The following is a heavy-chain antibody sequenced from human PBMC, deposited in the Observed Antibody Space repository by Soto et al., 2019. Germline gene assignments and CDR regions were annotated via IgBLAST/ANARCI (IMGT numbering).Heavy chain of an antibody. J-gene: IGHJ5*02. V-gene: IGHV3-23*01. D-gene: IGHD3-3*01. Sequence: GGSLRLSCAASGFTFSSYAMSWVRQAPGKGLEWVSAISGSGGSTYYADSVKGRFTISRDNSKNTLYLQMNSLRAEDTAVYYCAKDLRYDFWSGYPERGDWFDPWGQGTLVTVSS. CDR1: GFTFSSYA. CDR3: AKDLRYDFWSGYPERGDWFDP. CDR2: ISGSGGST.